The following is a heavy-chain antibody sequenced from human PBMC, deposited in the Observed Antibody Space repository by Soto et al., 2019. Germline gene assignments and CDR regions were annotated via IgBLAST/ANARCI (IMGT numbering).Heavy chain of an antibody. CDR1: GYSISSGYY. Sequence: SETLSLTCAVSGYSISSGYYWGCIRQPPGKGLEWVGNIHHSGSTYYNPSLKSRVTISIDTSKNQFSLKLISVTAADTAVYYCARAGDTMVRGVIIMNYYGVDVWGQGTTVTVSS. CDR2: IHHSGST. V-gene: IGHV4-38-2*01. D-gene: IGHD3-10*01. CDR3: ARAGDTMVRGVIIMNYYGVDV. J-gene: IGHJ6*02.